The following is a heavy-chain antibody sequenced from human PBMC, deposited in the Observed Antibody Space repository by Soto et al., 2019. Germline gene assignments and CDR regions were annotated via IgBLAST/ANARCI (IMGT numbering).Heavy chain of an antibody. CDR1: GGSISSYY. CDR2: IYYSGST. J-gene: IGHJ4*02. CDR3: GRDPYGSGSYHPN. V-gene: IGHV4-59*12. Sequence: PSETLSLTCTVSGGSISSYYWSWIRQPPGKGLEWIGYIYYSGSTNYNPSLKSRVTISVDTSKNQFSLKLSSVTAADTAVYYCGRDPYGSGSYHPNWGQGTLVTVSS. D-gene: IGHD3-10*01.